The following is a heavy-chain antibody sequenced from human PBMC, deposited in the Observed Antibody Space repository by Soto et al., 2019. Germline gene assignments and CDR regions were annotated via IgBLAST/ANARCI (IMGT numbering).Heavy chain of an antibody. V-gene: IGHV1-8*01. J-gene: IGHJ6*02. CDR1: GYTFTSYD. D-gene: IGHD2-15*01. CDR3: ARVTRIRHGMDV. CDR2: MNPNSGNT. Sequence: ASVKVSCKASGYTFTSYDINWVRQATGQGLEWMGWMNPNSGNTGYAQKFQGRVTMTRNTSISTAYMELSSLRSEDTAVYYCARVTRIRHGMDVWGQGTTVTVSS.